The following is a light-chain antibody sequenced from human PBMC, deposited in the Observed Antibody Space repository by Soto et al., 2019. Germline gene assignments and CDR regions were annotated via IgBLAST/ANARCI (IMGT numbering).Light chain of an antibody. Sequence: DIQMTQSPSTLPASVGDRVTISCRASQTVERWLAWYQQKPGKAPKLLISDVSSLERGVPSRFSGSGSATEFTLTISGLQSDDVATYYCQQDKDYVWTFGQGTKV. CDR2: DVS. J-gene: IGKJ1*01. V-gene: IGKV1-5*01. CDR3: QQDKDYVWT. CDR1: QTVERW.